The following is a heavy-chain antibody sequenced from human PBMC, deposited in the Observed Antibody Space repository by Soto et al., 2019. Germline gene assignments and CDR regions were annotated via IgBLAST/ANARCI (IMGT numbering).Heavy chain of an antibody. CDR1: GGTFSSYT. Sequence: QVQLVQSGAEVKKPGSSVKVSCKASGGTFSSYTISWVRQAPGQGLEWMGRIIPILGIANYAQKFQGRVTITADKSTSTAYMELSSLRSEDTAVYYCARGGGSGSYFNFDYWGQGTLVTVSS. D-gene: IGHD3-10*01. V-gene: IGHV1-69*02. J-gene: IGHJ4*02. CDR3: ARGGGSGSYFNFDY. CDR2: IIPILGIA.